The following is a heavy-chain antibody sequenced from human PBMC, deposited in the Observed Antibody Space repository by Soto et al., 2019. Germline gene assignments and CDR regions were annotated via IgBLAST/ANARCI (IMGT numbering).Heavy chain of an antibody. J-gene: IGHJ3*02. Sequence: QLQLQESGPGLVKPSETLSLTCTVSGGSISSSSYTWGWIRQPPGNGLEWIGTISYSGSTYYNPSLKSRVTISVDTSKNQFSLKLSSVTAADTAVYYCARRGSMVAFDIWGQGTMVTVSS. D-gene: IGHD1-26*01. CDR3: ARRGSMVAFDI. V-gene: IGHV4-39*01. CDR2: ISYSGST. CDR1: GGSISSSSYT.